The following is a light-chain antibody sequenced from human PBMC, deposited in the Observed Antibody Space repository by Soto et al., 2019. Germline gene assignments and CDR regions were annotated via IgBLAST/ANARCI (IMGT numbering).Light chain of an antibody. CDR3: QQYGSSPIT. J-gene: IGKJ5*01. Sequence: EKVMTQSPATLSVSPGERATLSCRASQSVSNNYLAWYQQKPGQAPRLLIYGASSRATGIPDRFSGSGSGTDLTLTISRLEPEDFAVYYCQQYGSSPITFGQGTRLEI. V-gene: IGKV3-20*01. CDR2: GAS. CDR1: QSVSNNY.